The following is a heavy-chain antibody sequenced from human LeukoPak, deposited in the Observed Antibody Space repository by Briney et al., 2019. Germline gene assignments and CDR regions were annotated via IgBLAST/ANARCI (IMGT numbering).Heavy chain of an antibody. V-gene: IGHV4-59*01. D-gene: IGHD6-13*01. J-gene: IGHJ4*02. Sequence: SETLSLTCIVSGASLSTYYGTWIRQAPGKGLEWIGYIFYSGGTNYNSSLKSRVTLSIDTSKNQFSLELTSVTAADTAVYYCARIGAAGTRYYFDYWSQGTLVTVSS. CDR3: ARIGAAGTRYYFDY. CDR2: IFYSGGT. CDR1: GASLSTYY.